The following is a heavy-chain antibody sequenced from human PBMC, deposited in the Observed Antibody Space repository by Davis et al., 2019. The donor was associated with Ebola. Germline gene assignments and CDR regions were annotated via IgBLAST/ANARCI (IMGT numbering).Heavy chain of an antibody. V-gene: IGHV3-33*01. CDR2: IWYDGSNK. J-gene: IGHJ4*02. CDR3: AREFYDSSGYYSPYFDY. D-gene: IGHD3-22*01. CDR1: GFTFSSYG. Sequence: GESLKISCAASGFTFSSYGMHWVRQAPGKGLEWVAVIWYDGSNKYYADSVKGRFTISRDNSKNTLYLQMNSLRAEDTAVYYCAREFYDSSGYYSPYFDYWGQGTLVTVSS.